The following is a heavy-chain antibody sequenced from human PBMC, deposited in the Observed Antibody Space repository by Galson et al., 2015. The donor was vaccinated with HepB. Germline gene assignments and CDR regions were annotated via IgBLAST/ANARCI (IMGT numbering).Heavy chain of an antibody. CDR1: GYSISSGYY. J-gene: IGHJ5*02. V-gene: IGHV4-38-2*02. CDR2: IYHSGST. Sequence: ETLSLTCAVSGYSISSGYYWGWIRQPPGKGLEWIGSIYHSGSTYYNPSLKSRVTISVDTSKNQFSLKLSSVTAADTAVYYCARDHAIADSEYSGSSRWFDPWGQGTLVTVSS. D-gene: IGHD1-26*01. CDR3: ARDHAIADSEYSGSSRWFDP.